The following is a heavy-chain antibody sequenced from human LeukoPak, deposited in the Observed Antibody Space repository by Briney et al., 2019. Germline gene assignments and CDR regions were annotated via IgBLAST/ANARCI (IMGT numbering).Heavy chain of an antibody. CDR3: ARGELVGVGATSAGWFDP. CDR1: GYTLTELS. Sequence: ASVKVSCKVSGYTLTELSMHWVRQAPGQGLEWMGRINPNSGGTNYAQKFQGRVTMTRDTSVSTAYMELSRLRSDDTAVYYCARGELVGVGATSAGWFDPWGQGTLVTVSS. J-gene: IGHJ5*02. CDR2: INPNSGGT. D-gene: IGHD1-26*01. V-gene: IGHV1-2*06.